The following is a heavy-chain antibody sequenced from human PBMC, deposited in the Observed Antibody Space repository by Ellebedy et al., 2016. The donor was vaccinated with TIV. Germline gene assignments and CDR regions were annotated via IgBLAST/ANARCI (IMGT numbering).Heavy chain of an antibody. CDR3: ARDQGYRSLPDDF. CDR1: GYTFASYG. J-gene: IGHJ4*02. Sequence: ASVKVSCKASGYTFASYGISWVRQAPGQGLEWMGWISAYNDNTNYAEKFQGRVTMTTDTSTSTAYMELRSLRSDDTAVYHCARDQGYRSLPDDFWGQGTLVTVSS. V-gene: IGHV1-18*01. CDR2: ISAYNDNT. D-gene: IGHD5-24*01.